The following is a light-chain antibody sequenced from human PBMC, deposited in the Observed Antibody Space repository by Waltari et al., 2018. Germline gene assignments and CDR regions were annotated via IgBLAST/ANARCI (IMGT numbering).Light chain of an antibody. J-gene: IGKJ1*01. V-gene: IGKV3-15*01. CDR2: AAS. CDR1: QSVNNY. CDR3: QQYDDWPRT. Sequence: DIVMTQSPATLSVSPGETATLSCRASQSVNNYLAWYQQQPGQAPRLLIYAASTRATGIPARFGGSGSGTEFTLTITSLQSEDIAVYYCQQYDDWPRTFGQGTKVEV.